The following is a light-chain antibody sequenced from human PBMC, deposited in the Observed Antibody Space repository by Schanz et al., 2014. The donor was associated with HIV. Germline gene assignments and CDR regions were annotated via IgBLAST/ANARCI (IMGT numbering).Light chain of an antibody. J-gene: IGLJ1*01. V-gene: IGLV2-11*01. CDR1: SSDVGGYNY. Sequence: QSALTQPRSVSGSPGQSVAISCTGTSSDVGGYNYVSWYQQHPGKAPKLMIYDVTKRPSGVPDRFSGSKSGNTASLTISGLQADDEADYYCNSYTSSSTLYVFGTGTKVTVL. CDR3: NSYTSSSTLYV. CDR2: DVT.